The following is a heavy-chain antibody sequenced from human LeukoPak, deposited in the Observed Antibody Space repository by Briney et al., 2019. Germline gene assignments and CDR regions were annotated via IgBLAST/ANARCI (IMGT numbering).Heavy chain of an antibody. CDR3: ARAAPYSSGWSIDY. J-gene: IGHJ4*02. CDR1: GGSISSSNW. Sequence: SETLSLTCAVSGGSISSSNWWSWVRQPPGKGLEWIGEIYHSGSTNYNPSLKSRVTISVDKSKNQFSLKLSSVTAADTAVYYCARAAPYSSGWSIDYWGQGTLDTVLS. D-gene: IGHD6-19*01. CDR2: IYHSGST. V-gene: IGHV4-4*02.